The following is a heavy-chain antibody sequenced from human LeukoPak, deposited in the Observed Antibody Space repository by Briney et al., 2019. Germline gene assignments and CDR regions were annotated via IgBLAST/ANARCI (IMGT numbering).Heavy chain of an antibody. CDR2: ISYDGINK. CDR3: ASGVCSSTSCLIEY. CDR1: GFTFSSYA. J-gene: IGHJ4*02. V-gene: IGHV3-30*04. Sequence: GSLRLSCAASGFTFSSYAMHWVRQAPGKGLEWVAVISYDGINKYYADSVKGRFTISRDNSKNTLYLQMNSLRAEDTAVYYCASGVCSSTSCLIEYWGQGTLVTVSS. D-gene: IGHD2-2*01.